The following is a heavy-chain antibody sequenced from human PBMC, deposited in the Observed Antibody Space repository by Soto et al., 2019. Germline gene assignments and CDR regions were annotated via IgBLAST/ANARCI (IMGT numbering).Heavy chain of an antibody. J-gene: IGHJ6*02. Sequence: QLVESGGGVVQPGRSLRLSCAASGFTFRTYGMHWVRQAPGKGLEWLAVISNNGINKYYADSVKGRFTISRDNSRDTLFLQMNSLRGEDTAIYYCAKVIRADSTSSNFYYYSGLDVWGQGTTVTVSS. CDR1: GFTFRTYG. D-gene: IGHD6-6*01. CDR2: ISNNGINK. V-gene: IGHV3-30*18. CDR3: AKVIRADSTSSNFYYYSGLDV.